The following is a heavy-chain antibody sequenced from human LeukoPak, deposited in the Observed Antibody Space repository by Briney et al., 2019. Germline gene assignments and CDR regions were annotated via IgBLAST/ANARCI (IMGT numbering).Heavy chain of an antibody. Sequence: GGSLRLSCAASGFIFKNYAMNWVRQAPGKGLEWVSSISSSSSYICYADSVKGRFTISRDNAKNSLYLQMNSLRAEDTAVYYCARDTNYYDSSGYYYTIDYWGQGTLVTVSS. V-gene: IGHV3-21*01. CDR2: ISSSSSYI. CDR3: ARDTNYYDSSGYYYTIDY. CDR1: GFIFKNYA. D-gene: IGHD3-22*01. J-gene: IGHJ4*02.